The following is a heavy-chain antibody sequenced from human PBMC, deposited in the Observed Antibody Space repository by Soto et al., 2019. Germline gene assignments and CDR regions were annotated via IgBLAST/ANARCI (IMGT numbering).Heavy chain of an antibody. CDR3: AREVLGTSDIVVVPAAD. D-gene: IGHD2-2*01. Sequence: GESLKISWKGSGYSFTSYLIIWVRQMPGKGLEWMGRIDPSDSYTNYSPSFQGHVTISADKSISTAYLQWSSLKASDTAMYYCAREVLGTSDIVVVPAADWGQGTLVTVSS. J-gene: IGHJ4*02. CDR1: GYSFTSYL. V-gene: IGHV5-10-1*01. CDR2: IDPSDSYT.